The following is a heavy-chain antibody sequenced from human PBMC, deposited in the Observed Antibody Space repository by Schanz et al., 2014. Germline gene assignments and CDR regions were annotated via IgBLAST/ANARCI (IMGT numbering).Heavy chain of an antibody. CDR3: AGATYSSSWYGGSEYFQH. CDR2: ISDYNADT. J-gene: IGHJ1*01. CDR1: GYTFTSYG. D-gene: IGHD6-13*01. Sequence: QVQLVQSGAEVKKPGASVKVSCKASGYTFTSYGISWVRQAPGQGPEWMGWISDYNADTKYAQKVQGRVTMTTDTYTSTDYMERRSLRSAATAVYYCAGATYSSSWYGGSEYFQHWGQGTLVTVSS. V-gene: IGHV1-18*04.